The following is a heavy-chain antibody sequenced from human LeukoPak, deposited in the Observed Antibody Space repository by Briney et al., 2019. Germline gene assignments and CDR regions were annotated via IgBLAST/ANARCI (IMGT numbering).Heavy chain of an antibody. D-gene: IGHD1-26*01. CDR1: GYTFTSYD. Sequence: WASVKVSCKASGYTFTSYDINWVRQATGQGVEWMGWMNPNSGNTGYAQKFQGRVTMTRNTSISTAYMELSSLRSEDTAVYYCAREGSSGVGATVDWGQGTLVTVSS. CDR3: AREGSSGVGATVD. CDR2: MNPNSGNT. V-gene: IGHV1-8*01. J-gene: IGHJ4*02.